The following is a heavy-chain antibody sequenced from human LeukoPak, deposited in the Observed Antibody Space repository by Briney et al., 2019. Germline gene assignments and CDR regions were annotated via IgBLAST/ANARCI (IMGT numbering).Heavy chain of an antibody. CDR2: ISYDGSNK. Sequence: GGSLRLSCAASGFTFSSYAMHWVRQAPGKGLEWVAVISYDGSNKYYADSVKGRFTISRDNSKNTLYLQMNSLRAEDTAVYYCAKKSGSASMAPRDYWGQGTLVTVSS. CDR3: AKKSGSASMAPRDY. J-gene: IGHJ4*02. CDR1: GFTFSSYA. V-gene: IGHV3-30-3*02. D-gene: IGHD3-10*01.